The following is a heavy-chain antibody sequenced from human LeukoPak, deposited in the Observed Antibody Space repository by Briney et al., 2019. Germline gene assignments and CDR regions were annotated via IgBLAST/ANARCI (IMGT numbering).Heavy chain of an antibody. CDR1: GFTFTTYA. J-gene: IGHJ4*02. CDR3: ARRCYDSSGFDY. V-gene: IGHV3-23*01. Sequence: GGSLRLSCAASGFTFTTYAMSWVRQAPGKGLEWVSAISCSGSSTYYADSVKGRFTISRDNSKNTLYLQMNSLRAEDTAVYYCARRCYDSSGFDYWGQGTLVTVSS. D-gene: IGHD3-22*01. CDR2: ISCSGSST.